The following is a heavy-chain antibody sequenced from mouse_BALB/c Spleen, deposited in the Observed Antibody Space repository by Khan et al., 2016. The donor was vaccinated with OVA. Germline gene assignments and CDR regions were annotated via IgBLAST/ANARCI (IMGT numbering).Heavy chain of an antibody. CDR1: GYTFTDFY. J-gene: IGHJ3*01. Sequence: QVQLQQSGTELARPGASVNLSCKASGYTFTDFYINWVKQRSGQGLEWIGEISPGSGDTYYNEKVKGKATLTADKSSSTAYMQFSSLTSEASAVYFCARRNYFGYTFAYWGQGTLVTVSA. CDR3: ARRNYFGYTFAY. V-gene: IGHV1-77*01. CDR2: ISPGSGDT. D-gene: IGHD1-2*01.